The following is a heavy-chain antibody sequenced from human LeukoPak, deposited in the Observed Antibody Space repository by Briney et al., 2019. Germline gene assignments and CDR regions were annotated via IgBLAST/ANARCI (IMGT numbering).Heavy chain of an antibody. J-gene: IGHJ4*02. D-gene: IGHD2-2*01. Sequence: SETLSLTCTVSGGSISSSSYYWGWIRQPPGKGLEWIGSIYYSGGTYYNPSLKSRVTISVDTSKNQFSLKLSSVTAADTAVYYCARIVVVPAAIDYWGQGTLVTVSS. V-gene: IGHV4-39*01. CDR1: GGSISSSSYY. CDR3: ARIVVVPAAIDY. CDR2: IYYSGGT.